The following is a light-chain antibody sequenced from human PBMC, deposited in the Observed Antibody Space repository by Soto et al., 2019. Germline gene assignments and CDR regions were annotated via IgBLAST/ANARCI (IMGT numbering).Light chain of an antibody. V-gene: IGLV2-14*01. CDR1: SSDVGAYDY. CDR3: TSYTFTTTLV. J-gene: IGLJ2*01. CDR2: EVA. Sequence: QSALTQPASVSGSPGQSITISCTGTSSDVGAYDYVSWYQHHPGKAPKLIISEVANRPSGVSNRFSGFKSGNTASLTISGLQAEDEADYYCTSYTFTTTLVFGGGTKLTVL.